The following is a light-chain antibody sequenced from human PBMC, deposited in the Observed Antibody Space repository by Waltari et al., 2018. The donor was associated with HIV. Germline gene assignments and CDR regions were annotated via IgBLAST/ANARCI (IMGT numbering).Light chain of an antibody. V-gene: IGLV2-11*01. Sequence: QSALTQPRSVSGSPGQSVTISCTGASSDVGFYNSVSWYQQHPGKAPKLMNYDVNKRPSWVPDRSSGSKSGNTASLTISGLQAEDEADYYCCSYAGSFWVFGGETKLTVL. CDR3: CSYAGSFWV. CDR2: DVN. CDR1: SSDVGFYNS. J-gene: IGLJ3*02.